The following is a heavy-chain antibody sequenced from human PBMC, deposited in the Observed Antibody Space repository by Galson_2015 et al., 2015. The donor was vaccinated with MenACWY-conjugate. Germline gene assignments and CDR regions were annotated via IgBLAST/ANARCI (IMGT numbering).Heavy chain of an antibody. V-gene: IGHV1-3*01. CDR2: INAGNGNT. CDR1: GYTFTSYA. CDR3: AKGKIGTGTTHAFDI. Sequence: SVKVSCKASGYTFTSYAMHWVRQAPGQRLEWMGWINAGNGNTKYSQKFQGRVTITRDTSASTAYMELSSLRSEDTAVYYCAKGKIGTGTTHAFDIWGQGTMVTVSS. D-gene: IGHD1-7*01. J-gene: IGHJ3*02.